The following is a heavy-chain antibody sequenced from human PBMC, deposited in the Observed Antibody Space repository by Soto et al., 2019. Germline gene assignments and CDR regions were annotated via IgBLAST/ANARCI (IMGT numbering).Heavy chain of an antibody. CDR1: GFTFTNYA. D-gene: IGHD5-12*01. J-gene: IGHJ5*02. Sequence: GESLKISFATSGFTFTNYAMTWVRQGPGKGLEWVSSISAGGVSTYFADSVKGRFTIFRDNSKNTLFLHMNSLRAEDTAVYYCAKMYRGYSGYIQSWGQGTLVTVSS. CDR2: ISAGGVST. V-gene: IGHV3-23*01. CDR3: AKMYRGYSGYIQS.